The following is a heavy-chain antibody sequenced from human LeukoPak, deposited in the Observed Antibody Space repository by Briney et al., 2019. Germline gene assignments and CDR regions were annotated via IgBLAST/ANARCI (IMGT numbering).Heavy chain of an antibody. V-gene: IGHV3-21*01. Sequence: GGSLRLSCAASGFTFSSYSMNWVRQAPGKGLEWVSSISSSSSYIYYADSVKGRFTISRDNAKNSLYLQMNSLRAEDTAVYYCATCPFLGGSSVDAFDIWGQGTMVTVSS. CDR2: ISSSSSYI. CDR1: GFTFSSYS. CDR3: ATCPFLGGSSVDAFDI. D-gene: IGHD2-15*01. J-gene: IGHJ3*02.